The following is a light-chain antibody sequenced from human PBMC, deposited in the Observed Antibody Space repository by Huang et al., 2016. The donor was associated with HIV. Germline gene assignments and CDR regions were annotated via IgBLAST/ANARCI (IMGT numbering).Light chain of an antibody. CDR2: RAS. Sequence: DIQMTQSPSTLSASVGDRVTITCRASQSISSWLAWYHQKPGKAPKLLIDRASSLESGVPSRFSGSGSGTEFTLTISSLQPDDFGTYYCQQYNSYSGGRVDGWTFGQGTKVEIK. J-gene: IGKJ1*01. CDR3: QQYNSYSGGRVDGWT. CDR1: QSISSW. V-gene: IGKV1-5*03.